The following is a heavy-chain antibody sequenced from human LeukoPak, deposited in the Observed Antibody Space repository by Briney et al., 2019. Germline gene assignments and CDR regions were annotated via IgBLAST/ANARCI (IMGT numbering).Heavy chain of an antibody. CDR1: GYTFTGYY. CDR3: ARADYYGSSGYHYYFDY. Sequence: GASVKVSCKASGYTFTGYYMHWVRQAPGQGLEWMGWINPNSGGTNYAQKFQGRVTMTRDTSISTAYMELSRLRSDDTAVYFCARADYYGSSGYHYYFDYWGQGTLVTVSS. D-gene: IGHD3-22*01. V-gene: IGHV1-2*02. J-gene: IGHJ4*02. CDR2: INPNSGGT.